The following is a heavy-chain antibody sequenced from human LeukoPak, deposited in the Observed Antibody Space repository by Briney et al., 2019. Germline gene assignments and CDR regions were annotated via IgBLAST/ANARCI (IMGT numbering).Heavy chain of an antibody. CDR3: ARTYYYDSSGYFYGPWFDP. Sequence: ASVKVSCRPSGYTFTNYGISWVRQAPGQGLEWMGWISAYNGNTNYAQKLQGRVTMTTETSTSTAYMELRSLRSDDTAIYYCARTYYYDSSGYFYGPWFDPCGHRTLVTVSS. D-gene: IGHD3-22*01. CDR1: GYTFTNYG. J-gene: IGHJ5*02. V-gene: IGHV1-18*01. CDR2: ISAYNGNT.